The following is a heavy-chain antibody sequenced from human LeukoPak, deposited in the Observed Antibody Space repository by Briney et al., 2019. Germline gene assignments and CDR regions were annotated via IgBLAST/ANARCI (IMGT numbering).Heavy chain of an antibody. Sequence: GASVKVSCKASGYTFTSYYMHWVRQAPGQGLEWMGGIIPIFGTANYAQKFQGRVTITADESTSTAYMELSSLRSEDTAVYYCARGPYCGGDCYCYYYGMDVWGQGTTVTVSS. CDR3: ARGPYCGGDCYCYYYGMDV. CDR1: GYTFTSYY. CDR2: IIPIFGTA. D-gene: IGHD2-21*02. V-gene: IGHV1-69*13. J-gene: IGHJ6*02.